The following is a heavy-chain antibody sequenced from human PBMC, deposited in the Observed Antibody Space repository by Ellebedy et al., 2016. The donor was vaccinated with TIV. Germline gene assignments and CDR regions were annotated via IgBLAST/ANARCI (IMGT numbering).Heavy chain of an antibody. CDR2: IYSGGST. CDR3: ARDPDFWSGPPLPDTPIQKEYYFDY. J-gene: IGHJ4*02. D-gene: IGHD3-3*01. Sequence: GESLKISCAASGFTVSSNYMSWVRQAPGKGLEWVSVIYSGGSTYYADSVKGRFTISRDNAKNSLYLQMNSLRAEDTAVYYCARDPDFWSGPPLPDTPIQKEYYFDYWGQGTLVTVSS. CDR1: GFTVSSNY. V-gene: IGHV3-53*01.